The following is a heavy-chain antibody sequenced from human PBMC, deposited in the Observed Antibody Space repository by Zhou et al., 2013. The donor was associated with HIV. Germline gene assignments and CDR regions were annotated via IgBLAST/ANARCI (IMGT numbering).Heavy chain of an antibody. J-gene: IGHJ5*02. V-gene: IGHV1-18*01. Sequence: QVQLVQSGAEVKKPGASVKVSCKASGYNFNRYGINWVREAPGQGLEWMGWISGSNGDTKYAQKFQGRVTMTRDTSTSTVYMELSSLRSEDTAVYYCARAGDYGLGSYYNWFDPVGPGNPGPPSPQ. D-gene: IGHD3-16*01. CDR2: ISGSNGDT. CDR3: ARAGDYGLGSYYNWFDP. CDR1: GYNFNRYG.